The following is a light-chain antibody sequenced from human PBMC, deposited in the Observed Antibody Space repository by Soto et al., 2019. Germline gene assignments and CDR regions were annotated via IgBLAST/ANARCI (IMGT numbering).Light chain of an antibody. CDR1: SSDIGGYNY. Sequence: QSVLTQPASVSGSPGQSITIPWTGTSSDIGGYNYVSWYQQLPGKVPKLIIYDVSNRPSGVSDRFSGSKSGNAASLTISGLQAEDEADYYCSSYTSTSTLYVFGTGTKVTVL. J-gene: IGLJ1*01. CDR3: SSYTSTSTLYV. CDR2: DVS. V-gene: IGLV2-14*03.